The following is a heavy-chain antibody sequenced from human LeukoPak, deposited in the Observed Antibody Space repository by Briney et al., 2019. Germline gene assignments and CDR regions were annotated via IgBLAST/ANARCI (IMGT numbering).Heavy chain of an antibody. J-gene: IGHJ4*02. CDR3: ARDGLRFLEWLPPVDY. CDR1: GYTFTSYG. D-gene: IGHD3-3*01. V-gene: IGHV1-18*01. CDR2: ISAYNGNT. Sequence: GASVKVSCKASGYTFTSYGISWVRQAPGQGLEWMGWISAYNGNTNYAQRVQGRVTMTTDTSTSIAYMELRSLRSDDTAVYYCARDGLRFLEWLPPVDYWGQGTLVTVSS.